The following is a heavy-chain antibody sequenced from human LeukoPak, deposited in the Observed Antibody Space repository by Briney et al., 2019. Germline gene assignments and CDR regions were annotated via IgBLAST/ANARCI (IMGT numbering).Heavy chain of an antibody. CDR3: AKVPATMTYNYFDP. D-gene: IGHD2-2*01. CDR2: ISGSGGST. V-gene: IGHV3-23*01. J-gene: IGHJ5*02. CDR1: GSTFSTYA. Sequence: PGESLRLSCGAPGSTFSTYALSWARQAPGGGLEWVSSISGSGGSTYYADSVKGRVTISRDNSKNTLDLQMKRLSAEDTAVYYCAKVPATMTYNYFDPWGQGTLVTVSS.